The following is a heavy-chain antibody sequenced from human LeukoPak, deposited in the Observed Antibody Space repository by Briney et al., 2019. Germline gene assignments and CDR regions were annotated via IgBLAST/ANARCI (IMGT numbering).Heavy chain of an antibody. J-gene: IGHJ4*02. CDR1: GETFIHNF. CDR3: ARAMPYFYGSIAVPGTIDY. D-gene: IGHD6-19*01. Sequence: PSETLSLTCAVYGETFIHNFWTWVRQPPGKGLEWIGQINHSGSTYYNPSLKSRVTILVDTSKNQFSLKLTSVTAAGTAVYYCARAMPYFYGSIAVPGTIDYWGQGILVTVSS. CDR2: INHSGST. V-gene: IGHV4-34*01.